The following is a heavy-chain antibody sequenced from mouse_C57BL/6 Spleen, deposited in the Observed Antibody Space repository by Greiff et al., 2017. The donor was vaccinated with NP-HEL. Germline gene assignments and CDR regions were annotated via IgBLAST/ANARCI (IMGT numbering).Heavy chain of an antibody. CDR2: IYPGSGNT. V-gene: IGHV1-76*01. Sequence: QVQLQQSGAELVRPGASVKLSCKASGYTFTDYYINWVKQRPGQGLEWIARIYPGSGNTYYNEKFKGKATLTAEKSSSTAYMQLSSLTSEDSAVYFCARWQLRLHAMDYWGQGTSVTVSS. CDR1: GYTFTDYY. J-gene: IGHJ4*01. D-gene: IGHD3-2*02. CDR3: ARWQLRLHAMDY.